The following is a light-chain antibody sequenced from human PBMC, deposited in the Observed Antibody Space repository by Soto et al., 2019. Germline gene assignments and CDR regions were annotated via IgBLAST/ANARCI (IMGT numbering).Light chain of an antibody. CDR1: QSISRQ. CDR3: LQYQSYWT. CDR2: QAS. J-gene: IGKJ1*01. Sequence: DIQMTQSPSTLSASVGDRVSITCRASQSISRQLAWYQQKPGKAPNLLIYQASNLETGVPSRFTGSGSGTEFTLTNSSLQPDDLATYHCLQYQSYWTFGQGTKVEVK. V-gene: IGKV1-5*03.